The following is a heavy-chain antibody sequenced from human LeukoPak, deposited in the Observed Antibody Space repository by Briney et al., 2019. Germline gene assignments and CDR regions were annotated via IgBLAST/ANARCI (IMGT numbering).Heavy chain of an antibody. CDR3: ARAAATVVTPEPFDY. D-gene: IGHD4-23*01. CDR1: GYTFSSYA. J-gene: IGHJ4*02. Sequence: GASVKVSCKASGYTFSSYAISWVRQAPGQGLEWMGRIIPIFGIANYAQKFQGRVTITADKSTSTAYMELSSLRSGDTAVYYCARAAATVVTPEPFDYWGQGTLVTVSS. CDR2: IIPIFGIA. V-gene: IGHV1-69*04.